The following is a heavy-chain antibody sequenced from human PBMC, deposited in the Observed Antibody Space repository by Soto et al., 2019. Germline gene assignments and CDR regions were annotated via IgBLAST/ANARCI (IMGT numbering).Heavy chain of an antibody. Sequence: SETLSLTCAVSGYSISSGYYWGWIRQPPGKGLEWIGSIYHSGSTYYNPSLKSRVTISVDTHYLQMSSLRAEDTAIYYCATMRGFFEFWGQGTLVTVSS. CDR2: IYHSGST. J-gene: IGHJ4*02. D-gene: IGHD3-22*01. V-gene: IGHV4-38-2*01. CDR1: GYSISSGYY. CDR3: ATMRGFFEF.